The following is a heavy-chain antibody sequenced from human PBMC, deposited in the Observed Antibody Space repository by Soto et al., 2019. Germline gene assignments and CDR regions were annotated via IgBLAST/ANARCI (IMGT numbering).Heavy chain of an antibody. D-gene: IGHD3-10*01. CDR2: ISSSGSTI. V-gene: IGHV3-11*01. CDR3: ARDRGTMVRGVIPPPYWYFDL. CDR1: GFTFSDYY. J-gene: IGHJ2*01. Sequence: GGSLRLSCAASGFTFSDYYMSWIRQAPGKGLEWVSYISSSGSTIYYADSVKGRFTISRDNAKNSLYLQMNSLRAEDTAVYYCARDRGTMVRGVIPPPYWYFDLWGRGTLVTVSS.